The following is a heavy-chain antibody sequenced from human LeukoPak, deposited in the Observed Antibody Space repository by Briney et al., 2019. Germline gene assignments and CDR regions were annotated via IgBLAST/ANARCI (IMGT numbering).Heavy chain of an antibody. CDR2: IYYSGST. V-gene: IGHV4-59*01. D-gene: IGHD2-8*02. J-gene: IGHJ6*03. CDR1: GGSISSYY. CDR3: AQSGAYYYYMDV. Sequence: PSETLSLTCTVSGGSISSYYWSWIRQPPGKGLEGSGYIYYSGSTNYNPSLKSRVTISVDTSKNQFSLKLSSVTAADTAVYYCAQSGAYYYYMDVWGKGTTVTVSS.